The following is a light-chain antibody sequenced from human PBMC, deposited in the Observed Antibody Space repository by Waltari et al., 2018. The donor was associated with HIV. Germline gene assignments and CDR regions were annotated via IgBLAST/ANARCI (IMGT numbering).Light chain of an antibody. Sequence: EIVLTQSPGTLSLSPGERATLSCRASQSVSKNYLAWYQQKAGQAHRLLIYGASSRATGIADRVSGSGSGTDFTLTISRLEPEDFAVYYCQQYGSSPCTFGPGTKVDVK. J-gene: IGKJ3*01. CDR2: GAS. V-gene: IGKV3-20*01. CDR1: QSVSKNY. CDR3: QQYGSSPCT.